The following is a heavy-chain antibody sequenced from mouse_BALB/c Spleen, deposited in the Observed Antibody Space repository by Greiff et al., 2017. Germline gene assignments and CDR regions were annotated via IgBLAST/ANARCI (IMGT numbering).Heavy chain of an antibody. J-gene: IGHJ4*01. V-gene: IGHV5-9-4*01. CDR2: ISSGGSYT. CDR1: GLTFSSYV. CDR3: AREELLPYALDY. D-gene: IGHD1-1*01. Sequence: DVLLVESGGGLVKPGGSLKPSCAASGLTFSSYVMSWVRQSPEKRPEGVAGISSGGSYTYYPDTVTGRFTISRDDAKNTMYLEMSSLRSEDTAMFYCAREELLPYALDYWGQGTSVTVSS.